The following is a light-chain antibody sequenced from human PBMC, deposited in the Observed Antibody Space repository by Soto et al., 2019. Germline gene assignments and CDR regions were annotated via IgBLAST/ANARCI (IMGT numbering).Light chain of an antibody. CDR2: DAS. CDR1: QSVSGF. Sequence: EIVLTQSPATLSLSPWERATLSCRASQSVSGFLAWYQQKPGQAPTPLIYDASNKATGIPARFSGSGSGTDFTLTINSLEPGDVAGYYCQQRSNWPLTFGGGTKVDIK. J-gene: IGKJ4*01. V-gene: IGKV3-11*01. CDR3: QQRSNWPLT.